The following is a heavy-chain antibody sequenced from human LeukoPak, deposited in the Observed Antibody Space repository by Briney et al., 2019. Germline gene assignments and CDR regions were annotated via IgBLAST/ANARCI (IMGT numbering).Heavy chain of an antibody. Sequence: SETLSLTCTVSGGSISSYYWSWIRQPPGKGLEWIGYIYTSGSTNYNPSLKSRVTISVDTSKNQFSLRLNSVTAADTAIYYCARDQISINALDIWGQGTLVTVSS. D-gene: IGHD3-10*01. J-gene: IGHJ3*02. CDR2: IYTSGST. CDR1: GGSISSYY. CDR3: ARDQISINALDI. V-gene: IGHV4-59*01.